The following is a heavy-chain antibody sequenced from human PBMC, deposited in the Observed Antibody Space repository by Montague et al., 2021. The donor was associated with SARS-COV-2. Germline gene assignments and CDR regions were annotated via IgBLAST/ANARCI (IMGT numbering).Heavy chain of an antibody. CDR2: IYHSGST. Sequence: SETLSLTCAVSGGSISSSGYYWDWIRQPPGKGLEWIGCIYHSGSTYFNPSLKSRVTISVDTSKNQFSLNLTSVTAADTAVYYCARRKRGRVAAADKGVDDWGQGTPVTVSS. V-gene: IGHV4-39*01. CDR3: ARRKRGRVAAADKGVDD. D-gene: IGHD6-25*01. CDR1: GGSISSSGYY. J-gene: IGHJ6*02.